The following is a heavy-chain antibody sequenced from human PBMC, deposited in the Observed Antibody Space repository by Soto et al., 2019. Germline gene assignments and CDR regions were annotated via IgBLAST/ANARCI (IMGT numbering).Heavy chain of an antibody. D-gene: IGHD3-3*01. CDR2: IYSGGNT. J-gene: IGHJ3*02. CDR3: AREVRVRGFAFDI. CDR1: GFTVSSNY. V-gene: IGHV3-66*01. Sequence: PVGSLRLSCAASGFTVSSNYMNWVRQAPGKGLEWVSFIYSGGNTYYADSVKGRFTISRDNSKNMLYLQMNSLRVEDTAVYYCAREVRVRGFAFDIWGQGTMVTVSS.